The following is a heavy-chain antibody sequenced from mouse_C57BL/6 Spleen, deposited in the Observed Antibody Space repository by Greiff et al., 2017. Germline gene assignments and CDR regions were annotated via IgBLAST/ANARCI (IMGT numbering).Heavy chain of an antibody. CDR1: GYAFSSSW. D-gene: IGHD1-1*01. J-gene: IGHJ3*01. CDR3: AREYGSREDWFAY. V-gene: IGHV1-82*01. CDR2: IYPGDGDT. Sequence: VQLQQSGPELVKPGASVKISCKASGYAFSSSWMNWVKQRPGKGLEWIGRIYPGDGDTNYNGKFKGKATLTADKSSSTAYMQLSSLTSEDSAVYCCAREYGSREDWFAYWGQGTLVTVSA.